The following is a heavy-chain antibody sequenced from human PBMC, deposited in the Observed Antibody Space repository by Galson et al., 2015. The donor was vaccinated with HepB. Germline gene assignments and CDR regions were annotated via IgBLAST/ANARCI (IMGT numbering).Heavy chain of an antibody. CDR3: AKDRPRTYCSSTSCSWVDSYYYYGMDV. D-gene: IGHD2-2*01. J-gene: IGHJ6*02. CDR2: ISGSGGST. CDR1: GFTFSSYA. Sequence: SLRLSCAASGFTFSSYAMSWVRQAPGKGLEWVSAISGSGGSTYYADSVKGRFTISRDNSKNTLYLQMNSLRAEDTAVYYCAKDRPRTYCSSTSCSWVDSYYYYGMDVWGQGTTVTVSS. V-gene: IGHV3-23*01.